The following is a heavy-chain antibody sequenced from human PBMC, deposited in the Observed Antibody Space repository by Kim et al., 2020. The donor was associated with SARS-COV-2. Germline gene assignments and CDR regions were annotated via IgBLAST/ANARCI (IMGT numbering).Heavy chain of an antibody. J-gene: IGHJ4*02. V-gene: IGHV1-18*04. CDR1: GYTFTSYG. Sequence: ASVKVSCKASGYTFTSYGISWVRQAPGQGLEWMGWISAYNGNTNYAQKLQGRVTMTTDTSTSTAYMELRSLRSDDTAVYYCARGRGLPGVRGVIIEIDYWGQGTLVTVSS. CDR2: ISAYNGNT. D-gene: IGHD3-10*01. CDR3: ARGRGLPGVRGVIIEIDY.